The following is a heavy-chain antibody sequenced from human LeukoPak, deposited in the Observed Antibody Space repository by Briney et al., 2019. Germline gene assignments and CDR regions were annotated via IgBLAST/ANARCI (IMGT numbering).Heavy chain of an antibody. Sequence: PGGSLRLSCRASGLTFSSYCMSWVRQAPGKGLEWVVNIKQDGSEKDYVDSVKGRFTISRDNAKNSLYLQMNSLRAEDTAVYYCARYCGGDCYGMDVWGQGTTVTVSS. CDR3: ARYCGGDCYGMDV. V-gene: IGHV3-7*01. CDR2: IKQDGSEK. J-gene: IGHJ6*02. CDR1: GLTFSSYC. D-gene: IGHD2-21*01.